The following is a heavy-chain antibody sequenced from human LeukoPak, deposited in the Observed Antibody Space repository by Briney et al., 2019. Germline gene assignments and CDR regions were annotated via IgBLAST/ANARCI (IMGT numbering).Heavy chain of an antibody. V-gene: IGHV5-51*01. CDR2: IYPGDSDT. CDR1: GYTFTSHW. CDR3: ARQGIVGATRAFDI. D-gene: IGHD1-26*01. Sequence: GESLKISCKGSGYTFTSHWIAWVRQLPGKGLECLGIIYPGDSDTRYSPSFQGQVTISADKSISTAYLQWSSLKASDTAMYYCARQGIVGATRAFDIWGQGTMVTVSS. J-gene: IGHJ3*02.